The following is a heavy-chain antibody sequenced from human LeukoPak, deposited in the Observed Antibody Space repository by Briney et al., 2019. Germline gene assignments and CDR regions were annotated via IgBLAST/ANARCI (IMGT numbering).Heavy chain of an antibody. V-gene: IGHV1-18*01. CDR3: ARDYDYGDYVGDYYGMDV. Sequence: ASVKVSCKASGYTFTSYGISWVRQAPGQGLEWMGWISAYNGNTNYAQKLQGRATMTTDTSTSTAYMELRSLRSDDTAVYYCARDYDYGDYVGDYYGMDVWGQGTTVTVSS. CDR1: GYTFTSYG. CDR2: ISAYNGNT. D-gene: IGHD4-17*01. J-gene: IGHJ6*02.